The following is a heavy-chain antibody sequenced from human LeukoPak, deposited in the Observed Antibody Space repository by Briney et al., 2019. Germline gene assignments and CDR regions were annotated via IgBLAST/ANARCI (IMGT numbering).Heavy chain of an antibody. CDR2: ITPILGIA. CDR3: ARDIGSGSYYYYYYGMDV. J-gene: IGHJ6*02. D-gene: IGHD3-10*01. Sequence: ASVKVSCKASGGTFSSYAISWVRQAPGQGLEWMGRITPILGIANYAQKFQGRVTITADKSTSTAYMELSSLRSEDTAVYYCARDIGSGSYYYYYYGMDVWGQGTTVTVSS. CDR1: GGTFSSYA. V-gene: IGHV1-69*04.